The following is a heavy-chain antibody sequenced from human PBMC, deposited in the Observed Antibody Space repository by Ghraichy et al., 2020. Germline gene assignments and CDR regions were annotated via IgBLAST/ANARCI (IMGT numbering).Heavy chain of an antibody. J-gene: IGHJ4*02. D-gene: IGHD4-23*01. V-gene: IGHV3-21*01. CDR1: GFTFSSYS. CDR2: ISSSSSYI. CDR3: ARTGFGGGNSFDY. Sequence: LSLTCAASGFTFSSYSMNWVRQAPGKGLEWVSSISSSSSYIYYADSVKGRFTISRDNAKNSLYLQMNSLRAEDTAVYYCARTGFGGGNSFDYWGQGTLVTVSS.